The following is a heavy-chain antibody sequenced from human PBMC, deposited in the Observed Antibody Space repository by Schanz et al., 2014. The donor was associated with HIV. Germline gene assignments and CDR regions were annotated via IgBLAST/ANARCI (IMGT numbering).Heavy chain of an antibody. V-gene: IGHV4-34*01. Sequence: QVRLPQWGAGLLKPSETLSLTCAVYGSSFSGYYWNWVRQTPGKGLEWIGEINHSGSTTYNPSLKGRVPISVDPSKNQFTLKLGPVPAADTGVYYCARRGGYQLLSKDYFYYGMDVWGQGTTVTVSS. CDR2: INHSGST. D-gene: IGHD2-2*01. J-gene: IGHJ6*02. CDR1: GSSFSGYY. CDR3: ARRGGYQLLSKDYFYYGMDV.